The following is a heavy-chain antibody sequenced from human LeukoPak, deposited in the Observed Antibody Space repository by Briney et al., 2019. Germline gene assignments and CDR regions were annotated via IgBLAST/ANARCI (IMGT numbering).Heavy chain of an antibody. V-gene: IGHV3-7*01. Sequence: GGSLRLSCAASGYTFSNYWLSWVRQAPGKGLEWVANIKEDGSDKYYVDSVKGRFTISRDNAKNSLYLQMNSLRAEDTAVYYCARDLVPIDDAFDIWGQGTMVTVSS. J-gene: IGHJ3*02. CDR1: GYTFSNYW. CDR3: ARDLVPIDDAFDI. CDR2: IKEDGSDK. D-gene: IGHD3-22*01.